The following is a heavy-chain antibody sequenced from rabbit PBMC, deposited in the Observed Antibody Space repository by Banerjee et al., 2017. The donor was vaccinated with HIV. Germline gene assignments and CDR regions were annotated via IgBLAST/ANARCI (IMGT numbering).Heavy chain of an antibody. Sequence: QQLEESGGGLVKPGGTLTLTCKASGIDFSGYFYMCWVRQPPGKGLELIACIYAGSSDRTSYASWAKGRFTVSKTSSTTVTLQMTSLTVADTATYFCARISGWGAGDLWGQGTLVTVS. D-gene: IGHD4-1*01. V-gene: IGHV1S40*01. CDR3: ARISGWGAGDL. CDR1: GIDFSGYFY. CDR2: IYAGSSDRT. J-gene: IGHJ3*01.